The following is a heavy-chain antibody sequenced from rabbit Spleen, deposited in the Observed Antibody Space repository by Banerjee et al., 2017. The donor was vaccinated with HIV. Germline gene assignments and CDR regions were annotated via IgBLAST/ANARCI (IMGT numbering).Heavy chain of an antibody. Sequence: QSLEESGGDLVKPGASLTLTCTASGFSFTYIDYLCWVRQPPGKGPEWIACVATGVSLTSYYATWAKGRFTISKTSSTTVTLQMTSLTGADTATYFCARDLDGVIGWNFGWWGQGTLVTVS. CDR1: GFSFTYIDY. CDR3: ARDLDGVIGWNFGW. CDR2: VATGVSLTS. V-gene: IGHV1S40*01. D-gene: IGHD4-1*01. J-gene: IGHJ6*01.